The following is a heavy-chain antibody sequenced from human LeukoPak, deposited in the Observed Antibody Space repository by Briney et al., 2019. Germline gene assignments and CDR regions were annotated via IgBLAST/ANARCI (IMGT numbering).Heavy chain of an antibody. V-gene: IGHV1-69*05. J-gene: IGHJ6*03. Sequence: AASVKVSCKASGGTFSSYAISWVRQAPGPGLEWMGGIIPIFGTANYAQKFQGRVTITTDESISTAYMELSRLKSDDTAVYYCAREPGGFGMDVWGEGTTVTVSS. CDR2: IIPIFGTA. D-gene: IGHD3-3*01. CDR3: AREPGGFGMDV. CDR1: GGTFSSYA.